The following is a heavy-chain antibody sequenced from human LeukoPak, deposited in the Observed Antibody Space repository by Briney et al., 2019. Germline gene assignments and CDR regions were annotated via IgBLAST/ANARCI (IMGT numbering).Heavy chain of an antibody. CDR1: GFTFSSYS. J-gene: IGHJ5*02. CDR2: ISGRSRNI. Sequence: GGSLRLSCGASGFTFSSYSMNWVRQAPGKGLEWVSYISGRSRNIYYADSVKGRFTISRDNAKNSLYLQMNSLRAEDTAVYYCARDWNCSQTDCYIGGWFDPWGQGTLVTVSS. CDR3: ARDWNCSQTDCYIGGWFDP. D-gene: IGHD2-2*02. V-gene: IGHV3-48*01.